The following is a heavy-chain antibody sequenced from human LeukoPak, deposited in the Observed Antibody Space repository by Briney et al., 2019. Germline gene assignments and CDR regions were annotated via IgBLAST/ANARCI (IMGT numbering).Heavy chain of an antibody. CDR1: GFTFSSYG. CDR3: AKEGYCSGGSCSDYDY. J-gene: IGHJ4*02. CDR2: ISGSGGGT. Sequence: PGGSLRLSCAASGFTFSSYGMSWVRQAPGKGLEWVSAISGSGGGTYYADSVKGRFTISRDNSKNTLYLQMNSLRAEDTAVYYCAKEGYCSGGSCSDYDYWGQGTLVTVSS. D-gene: IGHD2-15*01. V-gene: IGHV3-23*01.